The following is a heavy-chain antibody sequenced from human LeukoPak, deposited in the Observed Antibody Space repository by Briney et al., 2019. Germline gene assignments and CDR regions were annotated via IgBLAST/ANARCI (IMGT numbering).Heavy chain of an antibody. CDR3: SRENGAFSPFGY. J-gene: IGHJ4*02. V-gene: IGHV4-4*02. CDR2: ISLTGLT. CDR1: GGSISNTNW. D-gene: IGHD2-8*01. Sequence: SETLSLTCGVSGGSISNTNWWSGVRRPPGEGLEWSGEISLTGLTHYNPSLESRVTVSLDKSNNQLSLNLTSVTAADTAVYYCSRENGAFSPFGYWGQGTLVTVLS.